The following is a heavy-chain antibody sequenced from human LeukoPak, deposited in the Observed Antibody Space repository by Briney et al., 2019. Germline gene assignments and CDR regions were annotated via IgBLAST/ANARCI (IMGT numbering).Heavy chain of an antibody. D-gene: IGHD2/OR15-2a*01. V-gene: IGHV4-34*01. CDR1: GGSFSGYY. J-gene: IGHJ5*02. CDR2: INHSGST. CDR3: ARGFQRSWFDP. Sequence: SETLSLTCTVSGGSFSGYYWGWIRQPPGKGLEWIGEINHSGSTNYNPSLKSRVTISVDTSKNQFSLKLSSVTAADTAVYYCARGFQRSWFDPWGQGTLVTVSS.